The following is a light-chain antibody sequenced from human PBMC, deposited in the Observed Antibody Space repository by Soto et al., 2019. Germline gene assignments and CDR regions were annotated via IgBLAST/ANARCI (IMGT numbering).Light chain of an antibody. J-gene: IGKJ4*01. Sequence: DIQMTQSPSSLSASVGDRVTITCRTSQNISKYLAWYQQKPGKVPNLLIYAASTLQSGVPSRFSGSGSGTDFTLTISSLQPEDVATCYCQKETSALSLTFGGGTKVEIK. CDR2: AAS. V-gene: IGKV1-27*01. CDR1: QNISKY. CDR3: QKETSALSLT.